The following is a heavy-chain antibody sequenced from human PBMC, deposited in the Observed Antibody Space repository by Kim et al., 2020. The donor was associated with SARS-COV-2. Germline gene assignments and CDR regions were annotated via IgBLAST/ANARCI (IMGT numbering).Heavy chain of an antibody. Sequence: GGSLRLSCAASGFTFSSYGMHWVRQAPGKGLEWVAVISYDGSNKYYADSVKGRFTISRDNSKNTLYLQMNSLRAEDTAVYYCAKVRGSSRMAFDIWGQGTMVTVSS. V-gene: IGHV3-30*18. J-gene: IGHJ3*02. CDR1: GFTFSSYG. CDR2: ISYDGSNK. D-gene: IGHD6-13*01. CDR3: AKVRGSSRMAFDI.